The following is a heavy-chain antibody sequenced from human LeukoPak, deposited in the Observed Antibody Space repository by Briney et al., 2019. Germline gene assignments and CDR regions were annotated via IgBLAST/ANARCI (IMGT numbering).Heavy chain of an antibody. CDR3: ARVLHKRNYDSTTYYGY. J-gene: IGHJ4*02. Sequence: GGALRLSCAASGFTFSSYGVSWVRQAPGKGLEWVSAISGSGGSTYYADSVKGRFTISRDNAKNSLYLQMNSLRAEDTAVYYCARVLHKRNYDSTTYYGYWGQGTLVTVSS. D-gene: IGHD3-22*01. CDR2: ISGSGGST. CDR1: GFTFSSYG. V-gene: IGHV3-23*01.